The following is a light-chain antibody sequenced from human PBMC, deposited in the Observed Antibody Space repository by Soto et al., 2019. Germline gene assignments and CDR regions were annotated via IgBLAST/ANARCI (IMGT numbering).Light chain of an antibody. CDR3: LQDYGDSWT. Sequence: TQMTQSPLSLSASVGEKIIITCRASRDVGSDVSWYQQKPGQAPKLVIYAASNLYTGVPSRFSGRRSGTEFTLTISSLQPEDFASYYCLQDYGDSWTFGQGAKVEIE. V-gene: IGKV1-6*01. CDR2: AAS. J-gene: IGKJ1*01. CDR1: RDVGSD.